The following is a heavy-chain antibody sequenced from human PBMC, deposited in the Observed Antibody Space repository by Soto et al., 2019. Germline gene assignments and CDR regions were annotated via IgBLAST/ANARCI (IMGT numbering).Heavy chain of an antibody. CDR2: VYYRGNA. V-gene: IGHV4-39*01. CDR1: DDSINSDKYY. CDR3: ARLEGLATISYYFDF. D-gene: IGHD5-12*01. Sequence: QLQLQESGPGLVKPSETLSLTCSGSDDSINSDKYYWGWIRQPPGKGLEWIGSVYYRGNAYYNPSLQTRVTISLAKSKSQFSLKLNSVTAADSAVYFCARLEGLATISYYFDFWGPGALVTVSS. J-gene: IGHJ4*02.